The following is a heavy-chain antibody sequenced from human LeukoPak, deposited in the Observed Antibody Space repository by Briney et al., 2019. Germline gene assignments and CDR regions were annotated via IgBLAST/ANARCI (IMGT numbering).Heavy chain of an antibody. V-gene: IGHV1-8*01. CDR2: MNPNRGNT. CDR3: ARGYYYDSSGYYWNWFDP. D-gene: IGHD3-22*01. Sequence: WASVQVSCKASGYTFTSYDINWVRQATGQGLEWMGWMNPNRGNTGYAQKFQGRVTRTRNTSISTAYMELSSLRSEDTAVYYCARGYYYDSSGYYWNWFDPWGQGTLVTVSS. CDR1: GYTFTSYD. J-gene: IGHJ5*02.